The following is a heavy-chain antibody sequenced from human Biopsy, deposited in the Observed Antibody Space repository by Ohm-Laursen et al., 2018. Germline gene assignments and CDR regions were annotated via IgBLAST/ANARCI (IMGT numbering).Heavy chain of an antibody. CDR2: INHSGRT. D-gene: IGHD3-22*01. CDR1: GESFNGYY. CDR3: VRGVDYYDPYHYYALDV. J-gene: IGHJ6*02. Sequence: TLSLTCAVYGESFNGYYWSWIRQTPGKGLEWIGEINHSGRTNYNPSLKSRVTISVDTSENQFSLKVRSVTAADTAVYYCVRGVDYYDPYHYYALDVWGQGTTVTVSS. V-gene: IGHV4-34*01.